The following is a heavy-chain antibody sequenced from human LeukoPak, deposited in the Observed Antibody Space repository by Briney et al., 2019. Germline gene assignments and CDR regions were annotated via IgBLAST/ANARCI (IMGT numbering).Heavy chain of an antibody. V-gene: IGHV4-59*01. CDR3: ARDPHYYDSSGYYYWYFDL. CDR2: IYYSGST. CDR1: GGSISSYY. D-gene: IGHD3-22*01. J-gene: IGHJ2*01. Sequence: SETLSLTCTVSGGSISSYYWSWIRQPPGKGLEWIGYIYYSGSTNYNPSLKSRVTISLDTSKNQFSLKLSSVTAADTAVYYCARDPHYYDSSGYYYWYFDLWGRGTLVTVSS.